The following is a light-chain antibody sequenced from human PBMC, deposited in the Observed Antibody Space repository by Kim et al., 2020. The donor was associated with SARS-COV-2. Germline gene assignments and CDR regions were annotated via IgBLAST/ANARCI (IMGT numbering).Light chain of an antibody. J-gene: IGLJ2*01. CDR1: SLRSYY. CDR3: NTRASSGIHLPHVV. V-gene: IGLV3-19*01. CDR2: GKN. Sequence: SSELTQDPAVSVALGQTVRITCQGDSLRSYYASWYQQKPGQAPVLVIYGKNNRPSGIPDRFSGPSSGNTASLTIPGAQAEDGADYYCNTRASSGIHLPHVVFGGGTQLTVL.